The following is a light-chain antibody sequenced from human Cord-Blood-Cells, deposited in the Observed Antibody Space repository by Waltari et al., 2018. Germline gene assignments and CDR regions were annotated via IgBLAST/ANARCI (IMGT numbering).Light chain of an antibody. Sequence: SVLTPTPPASGTPGQGVTLSCCGNRSHTGRRPVKWYQQLPGTAPKLLIYSNNQRPSGVPDRFSGSKSGTSASLAISGLQSEDEADYYCATWDDSLNGYVFGTGTKVTVL. J-gene: IGLJ1*01. CDR3: ATWDDSLNGYV. CDR2: SNN. CDR1: RSHTGRRP. V-gene: IGLV1-44*01.